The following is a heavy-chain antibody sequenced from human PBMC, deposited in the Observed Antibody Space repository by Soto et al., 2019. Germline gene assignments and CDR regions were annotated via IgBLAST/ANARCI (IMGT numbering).Heavy chain of an antibody. CDR3: ASLAYYYDSSGYQGPDY. CDR2: IIPIFGTA. J-gene: IGHJ4*02. CDR1: GGTFSSYA. D-gene: IGHD3-22*01. Sequence: ASVKVSCKASGGTFSSYAISWVRQAPGQGLEWMGGIIPIFGTANYAQKFQGRVTITADESTSTAYMELSSLRSEDTAVYYCASLAYYYDSSGYQGPDYWGQGTLVTVSS. V-gene: IGHV1-69*13.